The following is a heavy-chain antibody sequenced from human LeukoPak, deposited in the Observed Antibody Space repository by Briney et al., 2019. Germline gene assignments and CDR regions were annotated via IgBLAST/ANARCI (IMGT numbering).Heavy chain of an antibody. J-gene: IGHJ6*03. CDR2: ISAYNGNT. V-gene: IGHV1-18*01. D-gene: IGHD3-16*01. CDR3: ARGVYYDYIWGSSGYYYYMDV. Sequence: ASVKVSCKASGYTFPSYGTSGVPQAPGQGLECMVWISAYNGNTNYAQKLQGRVTMTTDTSTSTAYMELRSLRSDDTAVYYCARGVYYDYIWGSSGYYYYMDVWGKGTTVTVSS. CDR1: GYTFPSYG.